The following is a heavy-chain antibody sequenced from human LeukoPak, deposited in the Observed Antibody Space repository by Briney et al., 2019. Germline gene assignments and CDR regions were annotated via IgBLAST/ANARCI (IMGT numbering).Heavy chain of an antibody. CDR2: IYYSGST. V-gene: IGHV4-59*11. CDR3: ARYYGDYDNWFDP. J-gene: IGHJ5*02. Sequence: SETLSLTCTVSGGSISSPYWSWIRQPPGKGLEWSGYIYYSGSTNYNPSLKSLVTISVDTSKNQFSLKLSSMTAADTAVYYCARYYGDYDNWFDPWGQGTLVTVSS. CDR1: GGSISSPY. D-gene: IGHD4-17*01.